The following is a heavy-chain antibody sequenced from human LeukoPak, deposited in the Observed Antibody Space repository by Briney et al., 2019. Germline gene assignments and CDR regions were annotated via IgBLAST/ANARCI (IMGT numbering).Heavy chain of an antibody. J-gene: IGHJ4*02. CDR1: GFTFSSYA. Sequence: GGSLRLSCAASGFTFSSYAMHWVREAPGKGLEWVAVISYDGSNKYYADSVKGRFTISRDNSKNTLYLQMNSLRAEDTAVYYCARDPYYYDSSGYPFYFDYWGQGTLVTVSS. CDR3: ARDPYYYDSSGYPFYFDY. V-gene: IGHV3-30*04. D-gene: IGHD3-22*01. CDR2: ISYDGSNK.